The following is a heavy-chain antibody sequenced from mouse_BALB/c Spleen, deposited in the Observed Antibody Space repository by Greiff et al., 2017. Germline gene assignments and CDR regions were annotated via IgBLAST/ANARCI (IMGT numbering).Heavy chain of an antibody. Sequence: EVMLVESGGGLVQPGGSLKLSCAASGFTFSSYTMSWVRQTPEKRLECVAYISNGGGSTYYPDTVKGRFTITRGNAKNTLYLKMSSLKSEDTAMYYCARGGYRYEGEAMEDWGEGTSVTVSS. J-gene: IGHJ4*01. CDR3: ARGGYRYEGEAMED. CDR2: ISNGGGST. D-gene: IGHD2-14*01. V-gene: IGHV5-12-2*01. CDR1: GFTFSSYT.